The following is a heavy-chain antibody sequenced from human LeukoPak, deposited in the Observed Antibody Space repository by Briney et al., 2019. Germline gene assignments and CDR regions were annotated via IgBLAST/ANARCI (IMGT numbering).Heavy chain of an antibody. D-gene: IGHD4-17*01. Sequence: GRSLRLSCAASGFTFSSYAMHWVRQAPGKGLEWVAVISYDGSNKYYADSMKGRFTISRDNSKNTLYLQMNSLRAEDTAVYYCARVDGDYTPFDYWGQGTLVTVSS. CDR3: ARVDGDYTPFDY. V-gene: IGHV3-30-3*01. J-gene: IGHJ4*02. CDR2: ISYDGSNK. CDR1: GFTFSSYA.